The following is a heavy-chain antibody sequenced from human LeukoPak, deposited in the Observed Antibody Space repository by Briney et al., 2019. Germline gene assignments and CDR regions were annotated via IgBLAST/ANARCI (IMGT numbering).Heavy chain of an antibody. Sequence: SVKVSCKASGYTFTSYSISWVRQAPGQGLEWMGWISAYNGNTIYAQKVKGRVTMTTDTSTSTAYMELRSLKYDDTAVYYCARASYCSDGSCYSDYWGQGTLVTVSS. D-gene: IGHD2-15*01. J-gene: IGHJ4*02. CDR1: GYTFTSYS. CDR2: ISAYNGNT. V-gene: IGHV1-18*01. CDR3: ARASYCSDGSCYSDY.